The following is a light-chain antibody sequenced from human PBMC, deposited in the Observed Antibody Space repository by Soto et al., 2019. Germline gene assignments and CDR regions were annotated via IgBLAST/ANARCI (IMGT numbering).Light chain of an antibody. CDR1: KLGNKY. V-gene: IGLV3-1*01. CDR3: QAWDSITAV. J-gene: IGLJ1*01. Sequence: SYELTQPPSVSVSPGQTASITCSGDKLGNKYACWYQQKPGQSPVLVIYQDTKRPSGIPERFSGSNSGNTDTLTISGTQAMDEADYYCQAWDSITAVFGTGTKLTVL. CDR2: QDT.